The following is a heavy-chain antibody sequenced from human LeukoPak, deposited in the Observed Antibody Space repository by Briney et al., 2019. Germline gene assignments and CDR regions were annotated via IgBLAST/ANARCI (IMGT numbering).Heavy chain of an antibody. CDR3: ARHGSGWSFDY. Sequence: SETVSLTCTVCGGSISSYYWSWIRQPPGEALEWIRYIEYSGNINYNPSLKSRVTISVDTSKNQFSLKLSSVTAADTAVFCCARHGSGWSFDYWGQGTLVTVSS. D-gene: IGHD6-19*01. V-gene: IGHV4-59*08. CDR1: GGSISSYY. CDR2: IEYSGNI. J-gene: IGHJ4*02.